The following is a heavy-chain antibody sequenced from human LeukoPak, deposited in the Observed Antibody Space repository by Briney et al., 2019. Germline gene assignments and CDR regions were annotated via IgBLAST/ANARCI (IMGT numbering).Heavy chain of an antibody. D-gene: IGHD1-26*01. Sequence: GGSLRLSCAASGFTVSSNYMSWVRQAPGKGLEWVSVIYSGGSTYYADSVKGRFTISRDNSKNTLYLQMNSLRAEDTAVYYCAGGVVGATSDLDYWGQGTLVTVSS. V-gene: IGHV3-53*01. CDR3: AGGVVGATSDLDY. CDR2: IYSGGST. CDR1: GFTVSSNY. J-gene: IGHJ4*02.